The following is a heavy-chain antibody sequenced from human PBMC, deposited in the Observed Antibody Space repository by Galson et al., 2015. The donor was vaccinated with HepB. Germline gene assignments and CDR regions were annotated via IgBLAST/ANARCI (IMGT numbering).Heavy chain of an antibody. Sequence: SVKVSCKASGYTFTSYGISWVRQAPGQGLEWMGWISAYNGNTNYAQKLQGRVTMTTDTSTSTAYMELRSLRSDDTAVYYCARAQRRDYGYYYYYYGMDVWGQGTTVTVSS. D-gene: IGHD4-17*01. J-gene: IGHJ6*02. CDR3: ARAQRRDYGYYYYYYGMDV. CDR1: GYTFTSYG. V-gene: IGHV1-18*04. CDR2: ISAYNGNT.